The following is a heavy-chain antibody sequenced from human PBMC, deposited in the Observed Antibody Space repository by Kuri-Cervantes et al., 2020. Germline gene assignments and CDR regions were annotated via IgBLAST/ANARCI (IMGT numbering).Heavy chain of an antibody. D-gene: IGHD3-9*01. J-gene: IGHJ6*02. V-gene: IGHV1-8*01. CDR3: ARGTYYDILTGYLHYYGMDV. Sequence: PSVKVSCKASGYTFTSYDINWVRQATGQGLEWMGWMNPNSGNTGYAQKFQGRVTMTRNTSISTAYMELSSLRSEDTAVYYCARGTYYDILTGYLHYYGMDVWGQGTTVTVSS. CDR1: GYTFTSYD. CDR2: MNPNSGNT.